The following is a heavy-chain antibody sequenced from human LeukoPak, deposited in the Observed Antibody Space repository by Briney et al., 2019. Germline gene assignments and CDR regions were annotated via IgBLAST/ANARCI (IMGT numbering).Heavy chain of an antibody. CDR3: ARGFDGNFEY. Sequence: GGSLRLSCAASGFIFDDYGMSGLRQAAGKGLEWVSGINWNGANKYYAYSVKRRFTISRDNAKKSLYLQMNSLRAEDTALYYCARGFDGNFEYWGEGTLVTVS. CDR1: GFIFDDYG. CDR2: INWNGANK. J-gene: IGHJ4*02. V-gene: IGHV3-20*04. D-gene: IGHD3-9*01.